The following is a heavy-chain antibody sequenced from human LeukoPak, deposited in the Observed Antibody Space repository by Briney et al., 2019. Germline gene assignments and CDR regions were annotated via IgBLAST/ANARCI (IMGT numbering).Heavy chain of an antibody. CDR3: ARTLYTYGHEGS. Sequence: GRSLRPSCAASALTSTSYSMNCVRPAPRKGLGWVSYISSDSSTIYYEESVKGRFTIARDNAKNALFLQMSSLRDEDTAVYCCARTLYTYGHEGSWGRGSLVTVSS. J-gene: IGHJ5*02. CDR1: ALTSTSYS. V-gene: IGHV3-48*02. D-gene: IGHD5-18*01. CDR2: ISSDSSTI.